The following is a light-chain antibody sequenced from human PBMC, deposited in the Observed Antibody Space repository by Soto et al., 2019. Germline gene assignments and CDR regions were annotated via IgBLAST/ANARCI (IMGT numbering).Light chain of an antibody. CDR2: EVT. CDR1: SSDVGAYHY. CDR3: SSYTTSSTPVI. V-gene: IGLV2-14*03. J-gene: IGLJ2*01. Sequence: QSALTQPASVSGSPGQSITISCTGTSSDVGAYHYVSWYQQHPGKAPKLMIYEVTTRPSGVSDRFSGSKFDNTASLTISGLQAEDEAHYYCSSYTTSSTPVIFGGGTKLTVL.